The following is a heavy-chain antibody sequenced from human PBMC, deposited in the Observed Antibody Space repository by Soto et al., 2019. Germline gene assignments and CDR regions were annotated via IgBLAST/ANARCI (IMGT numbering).Heavy chain of an antibody. D-gene: IGHD6-19*01. CDR2: IWYDGSNK. CDR1: GFTFRNYG. J-gene: IGHJ6*02. CDR3: ARDWVALAATPNYPMDV. Sequence: PGESLKISCVASGFTFRNYGMHWVRQASGKGLEWVAVIWYDGSNKYYVDSVKGRFSISRENSKKTLYLQMNSLRAEDTAVYYCARDWVALAATPNYPMDVWGQGTTVTVSS. V-gene: IGHV3-33*01.